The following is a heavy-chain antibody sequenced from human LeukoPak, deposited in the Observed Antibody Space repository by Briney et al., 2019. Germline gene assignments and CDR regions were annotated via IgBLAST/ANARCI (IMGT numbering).Heavy chain of an antibody. Sequence: GSLRLSCAASGFTFSSYGMHWVRQAPGKGLEWVAFIRYDGSNKYYADSVKGRFTISRDNSKNTLYLQMNSLRAEDTAVYYCARRAGAYTHPYDYWGQGTLVTVS. J-gene: IGHJ4*02. CDR1: GFTFSSYG. CDR2: IRYDGSNK. V-gene: IGHV3-30*02. D-gene: IGHD3-16*01. CDR3: ARRAGAYTHPYDY.